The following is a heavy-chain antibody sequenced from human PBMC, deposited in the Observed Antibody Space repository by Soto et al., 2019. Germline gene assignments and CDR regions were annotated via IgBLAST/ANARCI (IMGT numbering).Heavy chain of an antibody. Sequence: GASVKVSCKASGGTFSSYAISWVRQAPGQGLEWMGGIIPIFGTANYAQKFQGRVTITADESTSTAYMELSSLRSEDTAVYYCARSPRRMTTYYYDSSGYVGFDYWGQGTLVTVSS. CDR3: ARSPRRMTTYYYDSSGYVGFDY. V-gene: IGHV1-69*13. CDR1: GGTFSSYA. CDR2: IIPIFGTA. J-gene: IGHJ4*02. D-gene: IGHD3-22*01.